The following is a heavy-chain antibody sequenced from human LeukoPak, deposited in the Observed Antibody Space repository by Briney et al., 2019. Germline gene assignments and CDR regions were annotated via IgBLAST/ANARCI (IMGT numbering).Heavy chain of an antibody. CDR1: GFTVSSNY. D-gene: IGHD3-16*01. Sequence: PGGSLRLSCAASGFTVSSNYMSWVRQAPGKGLEWVSVICSGGSTYYADSVKGRFTISRDNSKNTLYLQMNSLRAEDTAVYYCAREGQWLGQHYDYVWGSYRRDAFDIWGQGTMVTVSS. V-gene: IGHV3-66*01. J-gene: IGHJ3*02. CDR3: AREGQWLGQHYDYVWGSYRRDAFDI. CDR2: ICSGGST.